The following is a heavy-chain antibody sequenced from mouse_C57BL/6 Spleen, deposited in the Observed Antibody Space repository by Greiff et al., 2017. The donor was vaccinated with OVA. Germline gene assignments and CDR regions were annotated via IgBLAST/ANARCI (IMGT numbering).Heavy chain of an antibody. CDR1: GFTFSDYG. J-gene: IGHJ1*03. CDR2: ISSGSSTI. V-gene: IGHV5-17*01. D-gene: IGHD1-1*02. Sequence: EVQVVESGGGLVKPGGSLKLSCAASGFTFSDYGMHWVRQAPEKGLEWVAYISSGSSTIYYADTVKGRFTISRDNAKNTLFLQMTSLRSEDTAMYYCARGGGNWYFDVWGTGTTVTVSS. CDR3: ARGGGNWYFDV.